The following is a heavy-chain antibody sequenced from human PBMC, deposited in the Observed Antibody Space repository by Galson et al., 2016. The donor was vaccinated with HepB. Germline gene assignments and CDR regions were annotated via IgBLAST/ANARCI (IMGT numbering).Heavy chain of an antibody. CDR2: GHYSGSY. D-gene: IGHD1-26*01. V-gene: IGHV4-59*01. J-gene: IGHJ3*01. Sequence: SETLSPTCTVSGGSITTYDWSWIRQPPGKGMEYLGYGHYSGSYNSNPSLRSRVTISVDTSKSQFSLKLSSVTAADTAVYYCASGTYSHAFNLWGQGTLVTVSS. CDR3: ASGTYSHAFNL. CDR1: GGSITTYD.